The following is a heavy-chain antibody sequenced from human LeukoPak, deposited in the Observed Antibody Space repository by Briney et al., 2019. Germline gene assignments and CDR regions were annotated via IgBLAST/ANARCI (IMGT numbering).Heavy chain of an antibody. CDR1: GFTFSSYA. J-gene: IGHJ6*02. D-gene: IGHD3-10*01. CDR2: ISGSGGST. Sequence: LPGGSLRLSCAASGFTFSSYAMSWVPQAPGKGLEWVSAISGSGGSTYCADSVKGRFTISRDNSKNTLYLQMNSLRAEDTAVYYCAKEAGDYYYYGMDVWGQGTTVTVSS. CDR3: AKEAGDYYYYGMDV. V-gene: IGHV3-23*01.